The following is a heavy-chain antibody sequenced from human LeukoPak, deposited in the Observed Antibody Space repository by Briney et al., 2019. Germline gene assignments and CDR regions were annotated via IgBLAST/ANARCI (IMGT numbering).Heavy chain of an antibody. D-gene: IGHD5-18*01. CDR2: INHSGST. V-gene: IGHV4-34*01. CDR1: GGSSSGYY. Sequence: SETLSLTCAVYGGSSSGYYWSWIRQPPGKGLEWIGEINHSGSTNYNPSLKSRVTISVDTFKNQFSLKLSSVTAADTAVYYCARERGYSYGGYFDYWGQGTLVTVSS. CDR3: ARERGYSYGGYFDY. J-gene: IGHJ4*02.